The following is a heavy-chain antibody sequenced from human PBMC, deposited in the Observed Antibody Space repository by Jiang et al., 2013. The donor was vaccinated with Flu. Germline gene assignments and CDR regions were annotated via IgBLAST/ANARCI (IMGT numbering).Heavy chain of an antibody. D-gene: IGHD2-15*01. J-gene: IGHJ4*02. CDR1: GGSISSSSYY. CDR3: ARQSVVVVATLGPGEFDY. CDR2: IYYSGST. Sequence: LLKPSETLSLSCTVSGGSISSSSYYWGWIRQPPGKGLEWIGSIYYSGSTYYNPSLKSRVTISVDTSKNQFSLKLSSVTAADTAVYHCARQSVVVVATLGPGEFDYWGQGTLVTVSS. V-gene: IGHV4-39*01.